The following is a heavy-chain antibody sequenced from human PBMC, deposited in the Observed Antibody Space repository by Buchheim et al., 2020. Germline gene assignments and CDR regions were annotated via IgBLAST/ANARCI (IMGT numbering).Heavy chain of an antibody. Sequence: QITLKGSGPTLVKPTQTLTLTCTFSGFSLSTSGVGVGWIRQPPGKALEWLALFYWDDDKRYSPSLKSRLTITKDTSKHQVVLTMTNMDPVDTATYYGAHLSEGIFSVAVDAFDIWGQGT. J-gene: IGHJ3*02. CDR1: GFSLSTSGVG. CDR2: FYWDDDK. CDR3: AHLSEGIFSVAVDAFDI. V-gene: IGHV2-5*02. D-gene: IGHD3-3*01.